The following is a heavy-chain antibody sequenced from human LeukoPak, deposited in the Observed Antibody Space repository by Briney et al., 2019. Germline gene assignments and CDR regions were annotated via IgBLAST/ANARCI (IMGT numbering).Heavy chain of an antibody. J-gene: IGHJ4*02. V-gene: IGHV3-53*01. CDR2: IYSDGRT. CDR1: GFTVSSTY. CDR3: ARLPRGDY. Sequence: GGSLRLSCAASGFTVSSTYISWVRQAPGRGLEWVSVIYSDGRTYHADSLKGRFTISRDSSKNTVYLQMNSLRVEDTAVYYCARLPRGDYWGQGTLVTVSS. D-gene: IGHD3-16*01.